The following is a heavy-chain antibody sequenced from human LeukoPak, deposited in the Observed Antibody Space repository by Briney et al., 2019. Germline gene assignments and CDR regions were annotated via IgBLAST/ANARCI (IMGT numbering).Heavy chain of an antibody. V-gene: IGHV3-48*04. J-gene: IGHJ6*02. CDR2: ISSSSSTI. Sequence: GGSLRLSCAASGFTFSSYSMNWVRQAPGKGLEWVSYISSSSSTIYYADSVKGRFTISRDNAKNSLYLQMNSLRAEDTAVYYCARDYSGYRQYYYYGMDVWGQGTTVTVSS. CDR1: GFTFSSYS. CDR3: ARDYSGYRQYYYYGMDV. D-gene: IGHD5-12*01.